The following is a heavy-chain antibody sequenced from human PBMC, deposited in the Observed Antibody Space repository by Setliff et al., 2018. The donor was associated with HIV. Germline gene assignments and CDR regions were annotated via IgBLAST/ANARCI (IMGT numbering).Heavy chain of an antibody. D-gene: IGHD6-19*01. CDR1: GFTFSSYF. Sequence: GGSLRLSCAASGFTFSSYFMHWVRQAPGKGLEYVSAISSSSSTIYYADSVKGRFTISRDNAGDSLYLQMNSLRVEDTAVYFCARDSSSDWYYGKSHDNWGQGTLVTVSS. CDR3: ARDSSSDWYYGKSHDN. V-gene: IGHV3-48*01. J-gene: IGHJ4*02. CDR2: ISSSSSTI.